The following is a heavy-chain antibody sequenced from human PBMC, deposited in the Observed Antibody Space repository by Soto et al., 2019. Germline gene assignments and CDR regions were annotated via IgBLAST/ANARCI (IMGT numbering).Heavy chain of an antibody. CDR3: ATQTYLRYFGPLYAFDI. D-gene: IGHD3-9*01. CDR1: GGTFSSYA. J-gene: IGHJ3*02. Sequence: SVKVSCKASGGTFSSYAISWVRQAPGQGLEWMGGIIPIFGTANYAQKFQGRVTITADESTGTAYMELSSLRSEDTAVYYCATQTYLRYFGPLYAFDIWGQGTMVTVSS. CDR2: IIPIFGTA. V-gene: IGHV1-69*13.